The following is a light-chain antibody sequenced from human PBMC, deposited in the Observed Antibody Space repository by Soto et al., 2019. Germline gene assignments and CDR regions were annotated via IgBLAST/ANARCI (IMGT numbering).Light chain of an antibody. J-gene: IGKJ5*01. V-gene: IGKV3-11*01. CDR1: QSVSSY. Sequence: EIVFTQSPATLSLSPGERATLSCRASQSVSSYLAWYQQKPGQAPRLLIYDASNRATGIPARFSGSGSGKDFTLSISSLEPEDFAAYYCQQRSNWPLLTLDQGTRLEIK. CDR2: DAS. CDR3: QQRSNWPLLT.